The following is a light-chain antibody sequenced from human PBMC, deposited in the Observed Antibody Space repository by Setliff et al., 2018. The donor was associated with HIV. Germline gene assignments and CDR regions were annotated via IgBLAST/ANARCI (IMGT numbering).Light chain of an antibody. CDR2: VEGSGSY. CDR1: SGHSNNI. Sequence: QLVLPQSSSASASLGSSVKLTCTLSSGHSNNIIAWHQQQPGKAPRYLMKVEGSGSYNKGSGVPDRFSGSSSGADRYLTISNPQSEDEADYYCETWDNNSWVFGGGTKVTVL. V-gene: IGLV4-60*03. CDR3: ETWDNNSWV. J-gene: IGLJ3*02.